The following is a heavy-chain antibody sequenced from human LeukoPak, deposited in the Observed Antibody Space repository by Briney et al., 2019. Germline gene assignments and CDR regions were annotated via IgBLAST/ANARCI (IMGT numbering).Heavy chain of an antibody. CDR1: GYSFTNYW. D-gene: IGHD1-26*01. CDR3: ARRGHSGSFLDAFDI. V-gene: IGHV5-51*01. CDR2: MYPGDSDT. Sequence: GESLKISCKGSGYSFTNYWIAWVRQMPGKGLEWMGIMYPGDSDTTYSPSFQGQVTISADKSISTAYLQWSSLKASDTAMYYCARRGHSGSFLDAFDIWGQGTMVTVSS. J-gene: IGHJ3*02.